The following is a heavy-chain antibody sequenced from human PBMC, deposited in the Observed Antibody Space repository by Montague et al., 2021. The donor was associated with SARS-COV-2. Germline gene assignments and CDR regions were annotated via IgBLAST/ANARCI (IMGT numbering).Heavy chain of an antibody. Sequence: SETLSLTCTVSGGSISSSSYYWGWIRQPPGKGLEWIGSIYYSGSTYYXXXLESRVTISVDTSKNQFSLKLSSVTAADTAVYYCARKGMKYSSIWSTGGNWFDPWGQGTLVTVSS. V-gene: IGHV4-39*01. CDR3: ARKGMKYSSIWSTGGNWFDP. CDR1: GGSISSSSYY. D-gene: IGHD6-13*01. CDR2: IYYSGST. J-gene: IGHJ5*02.